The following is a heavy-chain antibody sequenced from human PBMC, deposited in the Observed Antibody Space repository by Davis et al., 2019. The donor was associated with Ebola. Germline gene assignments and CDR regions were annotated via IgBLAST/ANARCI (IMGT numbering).Heavy chain of an antibody. D-gene: IGHD6-13*01. CDR2: IRSKANSYAT. CDR1: GFTFSSYA. J-gene: IGHJ4*02. Sequence: GGSLRLSCAASGFTFSSYAMHWVRQASGKGLEWVGRIRSKANSYATAYAASVKGRFTISRDDSKNTAYLQMNSLKTEDTAVYYCTLAPQQQLGSDYWGQGTLVTVSS. CDR3: TLAPQQQLGSDY. V-gene: IGHV3-73*01.